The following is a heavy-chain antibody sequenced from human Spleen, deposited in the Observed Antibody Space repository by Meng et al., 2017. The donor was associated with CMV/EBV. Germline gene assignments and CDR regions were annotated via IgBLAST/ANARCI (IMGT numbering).Heavy chain of an antibody. CDR3: ASRMDIAVAHDAFDI. V-gene: IGHV4-59*01. CDR1: GGSISSYY. Sequence: SETLSLTCTVSGGSISSYYWSWIRQPPGKGLEWIGYIYYSGSTNYNPSLRSRVTISVDTSKNQFSLKLNSVTAADTAMYYCASRMDIAVAHDAFDIWGQGTMVTVSS. D-gene: IGHD6-19*01. CDR2: IYYSGST. J-gene: IGHJ3*02.